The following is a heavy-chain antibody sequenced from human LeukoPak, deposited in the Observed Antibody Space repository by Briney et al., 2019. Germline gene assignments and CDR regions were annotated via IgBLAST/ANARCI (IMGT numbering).Heavy chain of an antibody. CDR3: ARGYCSGGICYDWYFDL. D-gene: IGHD2-15*01. V-gene: IGHV1-2*02. Sequence: GASVTVSCKASGYTFTGYYMHWVRQAPGQGLEWMGWINPNSGGTNYAQKFQARVTMTRDTSISTAYMEVTRLRSDDTAVYYCARGYCSGGICYDWYFDLWGRGTLVTVSS. CDR1: GYTFTGYY. CDR2: INPNSGGT. J-gene: IGHJ2*01.